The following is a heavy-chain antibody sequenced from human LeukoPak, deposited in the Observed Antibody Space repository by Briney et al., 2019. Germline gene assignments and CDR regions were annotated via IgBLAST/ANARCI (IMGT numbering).Heavy chain of an antibody. CDR1: GYTFSSYA. CDR3: AKDHGASCYNPFDY. V-gene: IGHV3-23*01. D-gene: IGHD2-2*02. J-gene: IGHJ4*02. CDR2: ISGSGGST. Sequence: PGGSLRLSCAASGYTFSSYAMSWVRQAPGKGLEWVSAISGSGGSTYYADSVKGRFTISRDNSKNTLYLQMNSLRAEDTALFYCAKDHGASCYNPFDYWGQGTLVTVSS.